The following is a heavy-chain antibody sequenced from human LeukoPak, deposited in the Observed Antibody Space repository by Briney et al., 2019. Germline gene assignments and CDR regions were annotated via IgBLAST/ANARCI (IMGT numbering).Heavy chain of an antibody. CDR1: GYNFFSYW. D-gene: IGHD3-10*01. Sequence: GESLKISCKGSGYNFFSYWIGWVRQLPGKGLEWMGIIYPGDSSTRYSPSFQGQVTISADKSISTVYLQWTSLKASDTAMYFCARQHGSGTDYFDYWGQGTLVTVSS. J-gene: IGHJ4*02. CDR2: IYPGDSST. CDR3: ARQHGSGTDYFDY. V-gene: IGHV5-51*01.